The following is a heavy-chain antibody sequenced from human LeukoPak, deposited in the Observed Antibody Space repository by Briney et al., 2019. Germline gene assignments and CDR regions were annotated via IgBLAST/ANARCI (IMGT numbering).Heavy chain of an antibody. CDR3: ARDRRGQLVL. J-gene: IGHJ4*02. V-gene: IGHV4-61*01. D-gene: IGHD6-6*01. CDR1: GGSISSSNYY. Sequence: SETLSLTCTVSGGSISSSNYYWSWIRQPPGKGLEWIGYIYYSGSTNYNPSLKSRVAISVDTSKNQFSLKLSSVTAADTAVYYCARDRRGQLVLWGQGTLVTVSS. CDR2: IYYSGST.